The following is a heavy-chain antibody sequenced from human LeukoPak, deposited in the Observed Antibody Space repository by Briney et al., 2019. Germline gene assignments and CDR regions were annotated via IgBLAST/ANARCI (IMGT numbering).Heavy chain of an antibody. D-gene: IGHD6-6*01. V-gene: IGHV1-18*01. CDR3: ARDADSSSPDYFDY. J-gene: IGHJ4*02. CDR2: ISTYNDNT. Sequence: ASAKVSCKASGYTFTSSGVSWVRQAPGQGLEWMGWISTYNDNTNYAQNLQGRVTLTTDTSTSTAYMELRNLRSDDTAVYYCARDADSSSPDYFDYWGQGTLVTVSS. CDR1: GYTFTSSG.